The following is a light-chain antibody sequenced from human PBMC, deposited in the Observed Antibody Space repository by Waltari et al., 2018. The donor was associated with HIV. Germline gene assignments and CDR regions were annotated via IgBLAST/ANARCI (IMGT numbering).Light chain of an antibody. Sequence: VLTQAPSVSVAPGQTARITCGGSQIGSKSVHWYQQKSGQAPVLVVYDDTGRPSGIPVRFSGSNSGNTATLTIIRVEAGDEADYFCQVWDNTNHPVIFGGGTKLTVL. CDR1: QIGSKS. J-gene: IGLJ2*01. CDR3: QVWDNTNHPVI. V-gene: IGLV3-21*02. CDR2: DDT.